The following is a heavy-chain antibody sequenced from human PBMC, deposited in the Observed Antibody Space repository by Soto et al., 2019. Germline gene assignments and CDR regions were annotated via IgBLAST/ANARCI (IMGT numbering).Heavy chain of an antibody. D-gene: IGHD2-21*02. Sequence: SETLSLTCTVPGYSIRHGYYWGWIRQPPGKGLEWIGTIFHSGSTYYNPSLKSRVTISVDASENHFSLKLSSVTAADTAVYYCAGVGPYCGGDCYSPPPWGQGTLVTVSS. CDR1: GYSIRHGYY. CDR3: AGVGPYCGGDCYSPPP. V-gene: IGHV4-38-2*02. J-gene: IGHJ5*02. CDR2: IFHSGST.